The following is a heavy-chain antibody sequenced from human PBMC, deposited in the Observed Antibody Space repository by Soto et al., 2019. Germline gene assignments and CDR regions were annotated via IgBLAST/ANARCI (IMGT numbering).Heavy chain of an antibody. CDR3: ARAEDYGEEFYFDY. V-gene: IGHV4-34*01. Sequence: PSETLSLTCAVYGGSFSGYYGSWIRQPPGKGLEWIGDINHSGSTNCNPSLKSRVTISVDTSKNQFSLKLSSVTAADTAVYYCARAEDYGEEFYFDYWGQGTQVTVSS. D-gene: IGHD4-17*01. J-gene: IGHJ4*02. CDR2: INHSGST. CDR1: GGSFSGYY.